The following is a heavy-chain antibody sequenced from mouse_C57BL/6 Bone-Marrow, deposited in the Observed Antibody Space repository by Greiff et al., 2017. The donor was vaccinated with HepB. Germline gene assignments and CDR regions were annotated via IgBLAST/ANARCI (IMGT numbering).Heavy chain of an antibody. J-gene: IGHJ2*01. Sequence: QVQLQQSGAELARPGASVKLSCKASGYTFTSYGISWVKQRTGQGLEWIGEIYPRSGNTYYNEKFKGKATLTADKSYSTAYMELRSLTSEDSAVYFCVGGSGYPFDYWGQGTTLTVSS. CDR3: VGGSGYPFDY. CDR1: GYTFTSYG. V-gene: IGHV1-81*01. CDR2: IYPRSGNT. D-gene: IGHD3-2*02.